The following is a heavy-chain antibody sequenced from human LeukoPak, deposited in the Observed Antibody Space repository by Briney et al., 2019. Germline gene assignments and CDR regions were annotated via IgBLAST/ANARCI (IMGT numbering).Heavy chain of an antibody. J-gene: IGHJ3*02. CDR2: IYYSGST. V-gene: IGHV4-59*12. D-gene: IGHD3-3*01. Sequence: SETLSLTCTVSGGSISSYYWSWIRQPPGKGLEWIGYIYYSGSTNYNPSVKSRVAMSVDTSKDQFSLKLTSVAAADTAVYYCARGVLVAGAFDIWGQGTMVIVSS. CDR3: ARGVLVAGAFDI. CDR1: GGSISSYY.